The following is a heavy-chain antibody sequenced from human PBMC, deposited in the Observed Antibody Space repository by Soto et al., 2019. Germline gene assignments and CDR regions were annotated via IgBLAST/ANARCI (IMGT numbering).Heavy chain of an antibody. CDR3: ARERYDYGASDY. J-gene: IGHJ4*02. CDR2: IYHSGST. CDR1: GGSISSGYY. D-gene: IGHD4-17*01. V-gene: IGHV4-38-2*02. Sequence: SETLSLTCTVSGGSISSGYYWGWIRQPPGKGLEWIGSIYHSGSTYYNPSLKSRVTISVDTSKNQFSLKLSSVTAADTAVYYCARERYDYGASDYWGQGTLVTVSS.